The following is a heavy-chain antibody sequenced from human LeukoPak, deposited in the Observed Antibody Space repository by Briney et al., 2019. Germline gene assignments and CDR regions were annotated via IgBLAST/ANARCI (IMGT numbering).Heavy chain of an antibody. Sequence: SETLSLTCIVPVGSISGYYWSWIRQPPGKRLEWIGYVNYSGSTKYNPPLKSRVTISVDTSKNQFSLKVNSVTAEDTAVYYCARGLDNGDPLDYWGQGTLVTVAS. J-gene: IGHJ4*02. CDR3: ARGLDNGDPLDY. V-gene: IGHV4-59*01. CDR1: VGSISGYY. D-gene: IGHD4-17*01. CDR2: VNYSGST.